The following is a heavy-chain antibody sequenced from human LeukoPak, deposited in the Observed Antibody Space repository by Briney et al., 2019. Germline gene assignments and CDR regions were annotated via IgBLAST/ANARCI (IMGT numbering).Heavy chain of an antibody. V-gene: IGHV1-69*04. D-gene: IGHD5-24*01. CDR3: ASYEMATISYDY. Sequence: GASVKVSCKASGGTLSSYAISWVRQAPGQGLEWMGRIIPILGIANYAQKFQGRVTITADKSTSTAYMELSSLRSEDTAVYYCASYEMATISYDYWGQGTLVTVSS. CDR2: IIPILGIA. CDR1: GGTLSSYA. J-gene: IGHJ4*02.